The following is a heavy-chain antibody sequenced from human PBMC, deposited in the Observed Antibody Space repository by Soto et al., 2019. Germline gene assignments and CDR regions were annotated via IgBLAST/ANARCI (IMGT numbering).Heavy chain of an antibody. CDR2: ISSSSSYI. D-gene: IGHD6-13*01. CDR1: GFTFSSYS. Sequence: GGSLRLSCAASGFTFSSYSMNWVRQAPGKGLEWVSSISSSSSYIYYADSVKGRFTISRDNAKNSLYLQMNSLRAEDTAVYYCARDIAAGQLLFDYWGQGTLVTVSS. V-gene: IGHV3-21*01. J-gene: IGHJ4*02. CDR3: ARDIAAGQLLFDY.